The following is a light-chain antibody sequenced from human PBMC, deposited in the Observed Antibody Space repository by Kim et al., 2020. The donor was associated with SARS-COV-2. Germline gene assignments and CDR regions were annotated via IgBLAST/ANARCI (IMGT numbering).Light chain of an antibody. CDR1: QSVNQF. V-gene: IGKV1-39*01. J-gene: IGKJ2*01. Sequence: DIQMTQSPSSLSASVGDRVSITCRASQSVNQFLNWYQQEAGKAPKLLIYAAATLQSGVPTRFGGSGSETEFTLTISSLQAEDFATYYCQQCYSTPYTFRQGTKVDIK. CDR3: QQCYSTPYT. CDR2: AAA.